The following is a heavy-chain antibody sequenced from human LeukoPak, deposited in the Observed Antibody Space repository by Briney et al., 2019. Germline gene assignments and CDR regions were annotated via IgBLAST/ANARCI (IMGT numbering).Heavy chain of an antibody. CDR1: GFTFSSYS. Sequence: GGSLRLSCAASGFTFSSYSMNWVRQAPGKGLEWVSSISSSSYIYYADSVKGRFTISRDNSKNTLYLQMNSLRAEDTAVYYCAKNLPGSGTLFDYWGQGTLVTVSS. D-gene: IGHD3-10*01. J-gene: IGHJ4*02. CDR3: AKNLPGSGTLFDY. V-gene: IGHV3-21*04. CDR2: ISSSSYI.